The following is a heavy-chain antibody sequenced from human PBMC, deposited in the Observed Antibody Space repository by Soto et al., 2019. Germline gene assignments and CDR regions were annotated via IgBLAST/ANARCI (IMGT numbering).Heavy chain of an antibody. V-gene: IGHV1-2*02. CDR1: GYPFTDLY. D-gene: IGHD3-10*01. CDR2: IDPRSGAS. CDR3: AIDNYGSLDY. J-gene: IGHJ4*02. Sequence: QVQLVQSGADVKKPGASVRVSCKPSGYPFTDLYIHWVRQAPGLGLEWMGWIDPRSGASRKTQRFQGRFTMTRDTSTNTVYMELSSLRSDDTAVYFCAIDNYGSLDYWGQGTLVTVSS.